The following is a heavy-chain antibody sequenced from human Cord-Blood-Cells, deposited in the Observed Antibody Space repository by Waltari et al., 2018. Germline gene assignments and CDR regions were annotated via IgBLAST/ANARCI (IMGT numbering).Heavy chain of an antibody. CDR2: INHSGST. D-gene: IGHD3-10*01. CDR1: GGSFSGYY. V-gene: IGHV4-34*01. CDR3: ARGSAVLLWFGESDAFDI. J-gene: IGHJ3*02. Sequence: QVQLQQWGAGLLKPSETLSLTCAVYGGSFSGYYWSWIRQPPGKGLEWIGEINHSGSTNYNPSLKSRVTISVDTSKNQFSRKLSSVTAADTAVYYCARGSAVLLWFGESDAFDIWGQGTMVTVSS.